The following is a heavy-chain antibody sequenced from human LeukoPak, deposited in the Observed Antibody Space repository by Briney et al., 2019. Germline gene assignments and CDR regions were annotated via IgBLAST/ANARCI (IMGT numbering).Heavy chain of an antibody. Sequence: ASVKVSCKASGYTFTNYAISWVRQAPGQGLEWMGGIIPISGTANYAQKFQDRITITADESTSTAYMELSSLRSEDTAVYYCATYCSSTSCYIWGYYFDYWGQGTLVTVSS. CDR1: GYTFTNYA. CDR3: ATYCSSTSCYIWGYYFDY. D-gene: IGHD2-2*01. J-gene: IGHJ4*02. V-gene: IGHV1-69*13. CDR2: IIPISGTA.